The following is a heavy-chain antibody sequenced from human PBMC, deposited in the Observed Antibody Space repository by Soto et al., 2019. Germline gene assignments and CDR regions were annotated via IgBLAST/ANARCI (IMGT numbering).Heavy chain of an antibody. CDR2: INHSGST. Sequence: SETLSLTWAVYGGSFRGYYWSWIRQPPGKGLEWIGEINHSGSTNYNPSLKSRVTISVDTSKNQFSLKLSSVTAADTAVYYCATFSGGYYYYYMDVWGKGTTVTVSS. CDR3: ATFSGGYYYYYMDV. J-gene: IGHJ6*03. D-gene: IGHD2-15*01. V-gene: IGHV4-34*01. CDR1: GGSFRGYY.